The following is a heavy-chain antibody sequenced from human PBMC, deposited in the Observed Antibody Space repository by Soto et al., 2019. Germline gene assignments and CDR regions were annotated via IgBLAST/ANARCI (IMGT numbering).Heavy chain of an antibody. CDR2: IYYSGST. CDR1: GGSISSGGYY. D-gene: IGHD3-3*01. Sequence: PSETLSLTCTVSGGSISSGGYYWSWIRQHPGKGLEWIGYIYYSGSTYYNPSLKSRVTISVDTSKNQFSLKLSSVTAADTAVYYCARGSVLRVVEWQSYYFDYWGQGTLVTVSS. J-gene: IGHJ4*02. V-gene: IGHV4-31*03. CDR3: ARGSVLRVVEWQSYYFDY.